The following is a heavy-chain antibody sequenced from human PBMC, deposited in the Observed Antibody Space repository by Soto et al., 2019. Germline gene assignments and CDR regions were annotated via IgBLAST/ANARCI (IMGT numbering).Heavy chain of an antibody. CDR3: ARGSVVAATLFDY. V-gene: IGHV4-31*03. CDR1: GGSISSGGYY. CDR2: IYYSGST. D-gene: IGHD2-15*01. J-gene: IGHJ4*02. Sequence: QVQLQESGPGLVKPSQTLSLTCTVSGGSISSGGYYWSWIRQHPGKGLEWIGYIYYSGSTYYNPSLKSRVNISVDTSKTQFSLKLSSVTAADTAVYYCARGSVVAATLFDYWGQGTLVTVSS.